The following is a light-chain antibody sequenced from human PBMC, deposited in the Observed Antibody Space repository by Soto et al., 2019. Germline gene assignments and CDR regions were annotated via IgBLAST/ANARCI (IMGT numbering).Light chain of an antibody. CDR3: QQRSNWPVT. J-gene: IGKJ1*01. Sequence: ERVLTQLVAALSLYPGERATLSCRASQSVRTYLAWYQQKPGQAPRLLIYDASNRAAGIPARFSGSGSGTDFTLTISSLEPEDFAVYYCQQRSNWPVTFGQGTKV. CDR2: DAS. V-gene: IGKV3-11*01. CDR1: QSVRTY.